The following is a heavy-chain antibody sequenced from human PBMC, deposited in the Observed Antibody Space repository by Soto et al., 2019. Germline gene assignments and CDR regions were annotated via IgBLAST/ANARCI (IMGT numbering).Heavy chain of an antibody. J-gene: IGHJ4*02. V-gene: IGHV3-23*01. Sequence: EVQLLEFGGGLVHPGGSLRLSCAASGFTFSSYTMNWVRQAPGKGLEWVSGINSGGRTYYADSVKGRFTISRDDSKNTLYLQIISLRAEDTAVYYCAKDLRPDGVWDFDYWGQGTLVTVSS. CDR2: INSGGRT. CDR1: GFTFSSYT. D-gene: IGHD4-17*01. CDR3: AKDLRPDGVWDFDY.